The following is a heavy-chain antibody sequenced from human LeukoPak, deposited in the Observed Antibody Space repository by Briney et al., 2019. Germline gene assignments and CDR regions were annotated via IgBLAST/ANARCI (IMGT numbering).Heavy chain of an antibody. D-gene: IGHD2-15*01. V-gene: IGHV3-21*01. CDR2: ISSSSTYI. Sequence: GGSLRLSCAASGFTFSGYSMNWVRQAPGKGLEWVSSISSSSTYIFYADSVKGRFTISRDNAKNSLYLQMNSLRAEDTAVYYCAAGYCSGGSCYGDFWGQGSLVTVSS. J-gene: IGHJ4*02. CDR1: GFTFSGYS. CDR3: AAGYCSGGSCYGDF.